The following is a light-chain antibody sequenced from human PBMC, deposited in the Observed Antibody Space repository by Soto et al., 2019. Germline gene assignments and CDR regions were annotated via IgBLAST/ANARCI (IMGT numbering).Light chain of an antibody. CDR2: YDI. CDR3: QVWDSTSDHPV. V-gene: IGLV3-21*04. J-gene: IGLJ3*02. Sequence: SYELTQPPSVSVAPGQTARITCGGNNIGDKSVHWYQQKAGQAPVLVINYDIDRPSGIPERFSGSNSGNTATLTINRVEAGDEAGYYCQVWDSTSDHPVFGGGTKLTVL. CDR1: NIGDKS.